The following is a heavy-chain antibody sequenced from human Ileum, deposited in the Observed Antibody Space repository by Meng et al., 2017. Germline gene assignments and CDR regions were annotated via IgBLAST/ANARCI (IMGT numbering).Heavy chain of an antibody. J-gene: IGHJ4*02. CDR3: AAHSYSYSHGN. V-gene: IGHV4-59*01. CDR2: IHHSGNT. CDR1: GGSIRTYY. Sequence: GSLRLSCTVSGGSIRTYYWSWIRQPPGKGLEYIAYIHHSGNTNYNPSLMSRVTISIDTSKNQLSLKLNSMTAADTAVYYCAAHSYSYSHGNWGQGTLVTVSS. D-gene: IGHD5-18*01.